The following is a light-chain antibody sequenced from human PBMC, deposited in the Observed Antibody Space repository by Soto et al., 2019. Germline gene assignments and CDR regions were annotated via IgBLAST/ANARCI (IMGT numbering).Light chain of an antibody. CDR2: AAS. J-gene: IGKJ3*01. V-gene: IGKV1-27*01. CDR1: QGIYNY. Sequence: DTQMTQSPSSLSASVGDRVTITCRASQGIYNYLAWYQQKPGKVPKILIYAASSLVSGVPSRFSVSGSGTDFTLTISSLQPEDVATYYCQKCNSAPFTFGPGTKVDTK. CDR3: QKCNSAPFT.